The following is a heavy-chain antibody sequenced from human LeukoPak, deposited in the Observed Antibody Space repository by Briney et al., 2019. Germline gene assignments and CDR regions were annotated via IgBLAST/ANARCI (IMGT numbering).Heavy chain of an antibody. Sequence: GASLRLSCAASGFTFSSYEMNWVRQAPGKGLEWVSYISSSGSTIYYADSVKGRFTISRDNAKNSLYLQMNSLRAEDTAVYYCARVDFWSGYPYYYYYYGMDVWGQGTTVTVSS. V-gene: IGHV3-48*03. CDR3: ARVDFWSGYPYYYYYYGMDV. J-gene: IGHJ6*02. CDR1: GFTFSSYE. D-gene: IGHD3-3*01. CDR2: ISSSGSTI.